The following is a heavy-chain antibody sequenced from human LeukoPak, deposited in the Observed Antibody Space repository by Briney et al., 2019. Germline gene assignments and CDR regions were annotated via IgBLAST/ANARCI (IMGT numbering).Heavy chain of an antibody. CDR1: GYSFTSYW. CDR3: ARSGYSSGWYVGSFDY. CDR2: IYPGDSDT. J-gene: IGHJ4*02. D-gene: IGHD6-19*01. V-gene: IGHV5-51*01. Sequence: GESLKISCKGSGYSFTSYWIGWVRQMPGKGLEWMGIIYPGDSDTRYSPSFQGQVTISADKSISTAYLQWSSLKASDTAMYYCARSGYSSGWYVGSFDYWGQGTLVTVSS.